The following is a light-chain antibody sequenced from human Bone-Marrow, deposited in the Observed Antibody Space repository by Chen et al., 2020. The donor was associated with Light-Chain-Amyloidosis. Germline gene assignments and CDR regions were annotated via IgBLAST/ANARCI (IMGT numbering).Light chain of an antibody. Sequence: SYVLTQPSSVSVAPGQTATIACGGNNIGSTSVHWYQQTPGQAPLLVVYDDSDRPSGIPERVSGSNSGHTATLTISRVEAGDEADYYCQVWDRSRDRPVFGGGTKLTVL. CDR2: DDS. CDR1: NIGSTS. V-gene: IGLV3-21*02. J-gene: IGLJ3*02. CDR3: QVWDRSRDRPV.